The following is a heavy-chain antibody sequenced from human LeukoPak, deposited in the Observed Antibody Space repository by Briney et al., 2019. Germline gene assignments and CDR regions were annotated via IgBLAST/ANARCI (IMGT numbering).Heavy chain of an antibody. V-gene: IGHV1-18*01. CDR3: ARDPKSSGWYDYYYYYGMDV. J-gene: IGHJ6*02. D-gene: IGHD6-19*01. CDR1: GYTFTSYG. CDR2: ISAYNGNT. Sequence: GASVKVSCKASGYTFTSYGISWERQAPGQGLEWMGWISAYNGNTNYAQKLQGRVTMTTDTSTSTAYMELRSLRSDDTAVYYCARDPKSSGWYDYYYYYGMDVWGQGITVTVSS.